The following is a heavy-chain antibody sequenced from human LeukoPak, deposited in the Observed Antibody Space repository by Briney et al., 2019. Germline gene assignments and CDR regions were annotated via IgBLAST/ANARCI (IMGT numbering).Heavy chain of an antibody. J-gene: IGHJ4*02. CDR3: VRAGYDSSGYYSY. CDR1: GYIFTSYY. D-gene: IGHD3-22*01. Sequence: ASVKVSCKASGYIFTSYYMHWLRQAPGQGLEWVGLINPTGGSTTYAQNFQGRVTMTRDTSTTTVYMEVSNLRSEDTAVYYCVRAGYDSSGYYSYWGQGTLVTVSS. V-gene: IGHV1-46*01. CDR2: INPTGGST.